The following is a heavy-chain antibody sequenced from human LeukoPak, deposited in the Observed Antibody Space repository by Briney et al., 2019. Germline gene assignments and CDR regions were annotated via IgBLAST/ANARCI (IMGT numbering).Heavy chain of an antibody. V-gene: IGHV4-34*01. J-gene: IGHJ6*02. CDR3: ARGGTGYSSYYNMDV. D-gene: IGHD5-18*01. CDR2: INHSGST. Sequence: PSETLSLTCAVYGGSFSGYYWSWIRQPPGKGLEWIGEINHSGSTNYNPSLKSRVTMAVDTSENQFSLNLSSVTTADTAVYYCARGGTGYSSYYNMDVWGQGTTVTVSS. CDR1: GGSFSGYY.